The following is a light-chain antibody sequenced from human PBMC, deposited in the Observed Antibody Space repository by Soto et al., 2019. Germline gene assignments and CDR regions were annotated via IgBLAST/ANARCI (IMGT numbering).Light chain of an antibody. V-gene: IGKV3-20*01. CDR2: DAS. J-gene: IGKJ1*01. CDR1: QSVSTY. CDR3: DQYYYSPCS. Sequence: VLTQSPGTLSLSPGERATLFCRASQSVSTYFAWYQQKPGQPPRLLIHDASSRATGIPDRFSGSGSGRDITVTIGRLAPEGFPAYYCDQYYYSPCSFGQGTKVEIK.